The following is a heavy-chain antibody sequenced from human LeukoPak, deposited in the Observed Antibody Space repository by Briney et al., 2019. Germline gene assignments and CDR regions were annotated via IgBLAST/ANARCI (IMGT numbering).Heavy chain of an antibody. J-gene: IGHJ4*02. V-gene: IGHV4-4*07. CDR2: IYTSGST. CDR1: GGSISSYY. Sequence: PSETLSLTCTVSGGSISSYYWSWIRQPAGKGLEWIGRIYTSGSTNYNPSLKSRVTMSVDTSKNQFSLKLSSVTAADTAVYYCARDPTLNEYQLLGEWYFDYWGQGTLVTVSS. CDR3: ARDPTLNEYQLLGEWYFDY. D-gene: IGHD2-2*01.